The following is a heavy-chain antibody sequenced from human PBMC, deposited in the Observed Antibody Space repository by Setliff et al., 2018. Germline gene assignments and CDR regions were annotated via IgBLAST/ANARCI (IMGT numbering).Heavy chain of an antibody. V-gene: IGHV1-18*01. Sequence: VASVKVSCKASGYTFTSYGISWVRQAPGQGLEWMGWISAYNGNTNYAQKLQGRVTMTTDTSTSTAYMELRSLRSDDTAVYYCARAVTYYDILTGQHHYDAFDIWGQGTMVTVSS. D-gene: IGHD3-9*01. J-gene: IGHJ3*02. CDR3: ARAVTYYDILTGQHHYDAFDI. CDR2: ISAYNGNT. CDR1: GYTFTSYG.